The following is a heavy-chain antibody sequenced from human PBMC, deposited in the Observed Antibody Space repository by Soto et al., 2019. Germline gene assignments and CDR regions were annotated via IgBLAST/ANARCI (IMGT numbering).Heavy chain of an antibody. V-gene: IGHV1-69*01. J-gene: IGHJ4*02. CDR3: ARGRGLYNSGRSQLDS. CDR1: GDSFSKYT. Sequence: QVQLVQSGAEVEKPGSSVRVSCKASGDSFSKYTVNWVRQAPRQGLEWMGGIIPRFGTTNYAPTLQDRVTITAYESMTTVYMELSSLSSEATALYYCARGRGLYNSGRSQLDSWGQGTLVTVSS. D-gene: IGHD1-26*01. CDR2: IIPRFGTT.